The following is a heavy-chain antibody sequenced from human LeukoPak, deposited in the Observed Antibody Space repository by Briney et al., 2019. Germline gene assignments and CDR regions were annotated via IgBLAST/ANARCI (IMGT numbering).Heavy chain of an antibody. D-gene: IGHD3-22*01. CDR3: ARAVLGYYYDSSAPNGAFDI. V-gene: IGHV3-13*01. Sequence: GGSLRLSCAASGFTLSSYDMHWVRQATGKGLEWVSAIGTAGDTYYPGSVKGRFTISRENAKNSLYLQMNSLRAGDTAVYYCARAVLGYYYDSSAPNGAFDIWGQGTMVTVSS. CDR2: IGTAGDT. CDR1: GFTLSSYD. J-gene: IGHJ3*02.